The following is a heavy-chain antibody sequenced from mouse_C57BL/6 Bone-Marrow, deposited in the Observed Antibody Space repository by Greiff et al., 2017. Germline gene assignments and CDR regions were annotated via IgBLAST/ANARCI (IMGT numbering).Heavy chain of an antibody. CDR2: INSDGGST. V-gene: IGHV5-2*03. Sequence: EVKLVESGGGLVQPGESLKLSCESNEYEFPSHDMSWVRKTPEKRLELVAAINSDGGSTYYPDTMERRFIISRDNTRKTLYLQRSSRRSEDTALYYCARQGSDYEDAWFAYWGQGTLVTVSA. D-gene: IGHD2-4*01. CDR1: EYEFPSHD. J-gene: IGHJ3*01. CDR3: ARQGSDYEDAWFAY.